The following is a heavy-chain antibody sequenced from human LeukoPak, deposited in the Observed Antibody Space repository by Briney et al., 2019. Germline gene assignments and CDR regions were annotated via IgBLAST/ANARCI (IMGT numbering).Heavy chain of an antibody. D-gene: IGHD6-13*01. Sequence: GGSLRLSCAASGFTFSSYAMHWVRQAPGKGLEWVAVISYDGSNKYYADSVKGRFTISRDNSKNTLYLQMNSLRAEDTAVYYCARGDSSSWYNSFDWFDPWGQGTLVTVSS. CDR3: ARGDSSSWYNSFDWFDP. J-gene: IGHJ5*02. V-gene: IGHV3-30*01. CDR2: ISYDGSNK. CDR1: GFTFSSYA.